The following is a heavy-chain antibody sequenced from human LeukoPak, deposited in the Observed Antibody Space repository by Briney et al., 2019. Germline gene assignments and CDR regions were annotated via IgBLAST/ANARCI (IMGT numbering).Heavy chain of an antibody. D-gene: IGHD1-26*01. Sequence: GGSLRLSCAASGFTFSSYAMSWVRQAPGKGPEWVSTISGSSGSTYYADSVKGRFTISRDNSKNTLYLQMNSLRAEDTAVYYCAKDLGIVGPSDTFGMWGQGTMVTVSS. CDR1: GFTFSSYA. CDR2: ISGSSGST. J-gene: IGHJ3*02. CDR3: AKDLGIVGPSDTFGM. V-gene: IGHV3-23*01.